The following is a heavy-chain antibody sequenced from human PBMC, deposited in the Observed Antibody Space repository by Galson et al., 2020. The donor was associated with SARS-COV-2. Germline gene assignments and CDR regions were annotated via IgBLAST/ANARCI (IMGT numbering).Heavy chain of an antibody. CDR1: GFTFSDYY. CDR3: ARSVEKAAAVGY. J-gene: IGHJ4*02. D-gene: IGHD6-13*01. V-gene: IGHV3-11*04. Sequence: GESLNISCAASGFTFSDYYMSWIRQAPGKGLEWVSYISSSGSTIYYADSVKGRFTISRDNAKNSLYLQMNSLRAEDTAVYYCARSVEKAAAVGYWGQGTLVTVSS. CDR2: ISSSGSTI.